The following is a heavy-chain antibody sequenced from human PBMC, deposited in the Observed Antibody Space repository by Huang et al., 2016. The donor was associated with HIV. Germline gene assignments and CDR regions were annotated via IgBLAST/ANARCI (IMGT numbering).Heavy chain of an antibody. V-gene: IGHV3-21*01. CDR3: AREIALFDWLSPYYMDV. CDR1: GFPFSSYN. J-gene: IGHJ6*03. Sequence: EVQLVESGGGLVKPGGSLRLSCEASGFPFSSYNMNWVHQVPGKWLEWVSSISRSSVYIYHADSGKGRFTISRDNVQNSLHLQMNSLRAEDTAVYYCAREIALFDWLSPYYMDVWGKGTTVTVSS. D-gene: IGHD3-9*01. CDR2: ISRSSVYI.